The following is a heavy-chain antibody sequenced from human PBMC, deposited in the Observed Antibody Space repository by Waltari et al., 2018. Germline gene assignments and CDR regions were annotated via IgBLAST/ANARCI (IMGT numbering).Heavy chain of an antibody. CDR1: GFTFSRYG. D-gene: IGHD3-10*01. CDR2: IRYDGSNK. J-gene: IGHJ3*02. Sequence: QVQLVESGGGVVQPGGSLRLSCAASGFTFSRYGMHWVRRAPGKGLEWVAFIRYDGSNKYYADSVKGRFTISRDNSKNTLYLQMNSLRAEDTAVYYCAEDLLGSYPDAFDIWGQGTMVTVSS. V-gene: IGHV3-30*02. CDR3: AEDLLGSYPDAFDI.